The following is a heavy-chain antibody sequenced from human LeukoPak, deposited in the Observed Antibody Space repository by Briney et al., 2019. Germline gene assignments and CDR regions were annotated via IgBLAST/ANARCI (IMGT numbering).Heavy chain of an antibody. CDR3: ARAHDYSSYLLDY. D-gene: IGHD4-11*01. Sequence: ASVKVSCKASGYTFTGHYMHWVRQAPGQGPEWMGRINPNSGGTNYAQKFQGRVTMTRDTSISTAYMELSRLRSDDMAVYYCARAHDYSSYLLDYWGQGTLVTVSS. CDR2: INPNSGGT. V-gene: IGHV1-2*06. CDR1: GYTFTGHY. J-gene: IGHJ4*02.